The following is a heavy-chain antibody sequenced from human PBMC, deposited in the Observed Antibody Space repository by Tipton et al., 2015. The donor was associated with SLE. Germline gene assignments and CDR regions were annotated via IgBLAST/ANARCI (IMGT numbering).Heavy chain of an antibody. Sequence: LRLSCTVSGGSLSSHSWSWIRQSPGKRLQWIGNIYYSGSTNSNPSLKSRVTISLDTSKNQFSLKVRSLTAADTAVYYCARAPEGDLLGGMDVWGQGTPVTVSS. CDR1: GGSLSSHS. D-gene: IGHD3-16*01. CDR2: IYYSGST. V-gene: IGHV4-59*11. J-gene: IGHJ6*02. CDR3: ARAPEGDLLGGMDV.